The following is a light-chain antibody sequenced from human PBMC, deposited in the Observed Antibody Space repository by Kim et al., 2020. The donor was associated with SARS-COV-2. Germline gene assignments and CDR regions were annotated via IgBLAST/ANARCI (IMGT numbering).Light chain of an antibody. J-gene: IGLJ2*01. CDR2: EVT. Sequence: QSALTQPASVSGSPGQSITIPCTGTSSDVGSSFNLVSWYQQHPGKAPKLIIYEVTKRPSAVSHRFSGSKSGNTASLTISGLQAEDEAVYYCNSYAGSVIFGRGTQLTVL. CDR3: NSYAGSVI. CDR1: SSDVGSSFNL. V-gene: IGLV2-23*02.